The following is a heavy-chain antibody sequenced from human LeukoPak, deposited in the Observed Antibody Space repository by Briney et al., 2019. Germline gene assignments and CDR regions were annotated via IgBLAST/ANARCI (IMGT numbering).Heavy chain of an antibody. CDR1: GFTVSSNY. J-gene: IGHJ4*02. D-gene: IGHD3-22*01. CDR2: IYSGGST. Sequence: GGSLRLSCAASGFTVSSNYMSWVRQAPGKGLEWVSVIYSGGSTYYADSVKGRFTISRDSSKNTLYLQMNSLRAEDTAVYYCARDLRLNYYDSSGSHRVRYFDYWGQGTLVTVSS. V-gene: IGHV3-53*01. CDR3: ARDLRLNYYDSSGSHRVRYFDY.